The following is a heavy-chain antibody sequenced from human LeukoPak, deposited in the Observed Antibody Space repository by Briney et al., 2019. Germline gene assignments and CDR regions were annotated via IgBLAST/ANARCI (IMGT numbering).Heavy chain of an antibody. CDR2: ISRSSLAI. J-gene: IGHJ6*03. V-gene: IGHV3-48*04. Sequence: TGGSLRLSCEASGSSLDNYAMSWVRQAPGKGLGYIAYISRSSLAINYAESVRGRFIVSRDNARNSLYLQMNGLRADDTAVYHCAGDPSVGSTWYYYVDVWGKGTTVTVSS. CDR1: GSSLDNYA. D-gene: IGHD6-13*01. CDR3: AGDPSVGSTWYYYVDV.